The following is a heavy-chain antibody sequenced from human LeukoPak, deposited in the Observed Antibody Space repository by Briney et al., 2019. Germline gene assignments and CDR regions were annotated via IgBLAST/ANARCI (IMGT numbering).Heavy chain of an antibody. CDR3: ARHRRYGGNYAY. D-gene: IGHD1-7*01. V-gene: IGHV4-34*01. CDR1: GGSFSGYY. CDR2: INHSGST. Sequence: SETLSLTCAVYGGSFSGYYWSWIRQPPGKGLEWIGEINHSGSTNYNPSLKSRVTISVDTSKNQFSLKLSSVTAADTAVYYCARHRRYGGNYAYWGQGTLVTVSS. J-gene: IGHJ4*02.